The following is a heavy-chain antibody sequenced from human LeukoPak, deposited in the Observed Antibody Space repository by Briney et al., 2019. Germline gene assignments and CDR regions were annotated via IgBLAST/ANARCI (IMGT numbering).Heavy chain of an antibody. CDR2: IYWNDDK. Sequence: SGPTLVNPTQTLTLTCTFSGFSLSTSGVGVGWIRQPPGKALEWLALIYWNDDKRYSPSLKSRLTITKDTSKNQVVLTMTNMDPVDTATYYCAHVPSSVAPEYGGHDYSDAFDIWGQGTMVTVSS. J-gene: IGHJ3*02. V-gene: IGHV2-5*01. CDR1: GFSLSTSGVG. D-gene: IGHD4-11*01. CDR3: AHVPSSVAPEYGGHDYSDAFDI.